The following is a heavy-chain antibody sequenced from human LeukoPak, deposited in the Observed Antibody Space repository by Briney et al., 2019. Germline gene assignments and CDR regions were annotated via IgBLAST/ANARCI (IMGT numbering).Heavy chain of an antibody. J-gene: IGHJ4*02. CDR2: ITSGGSYI. V-gene: IGHV3-21*01. Sequence: GGSLGLSCAASGFTFTSYTMNWVRQAPGKGLEWVSSITSGGSYIYYADSVKGRFTISRDNAKNSLYLQMTSLRVEDTAVYYCAKTYGHFDDWGQGTLVTVSS. CDR1: GFTFTSYT. D-gene: IGHD4-17*01. CDR3: AKTYGHFDD.